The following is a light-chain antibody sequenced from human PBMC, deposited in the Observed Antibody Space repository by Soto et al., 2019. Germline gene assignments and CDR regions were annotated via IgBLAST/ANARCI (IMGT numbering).Light chain of an antibody. CDR1: SSNIGSNS. J-gene: IGLJ1*01. V-gene: IGLV1-44*01. Sequence: QSVLTQPPSASGTPGQRVTISCSGSSSNIGSNSVNWYQQLPGTAPKLLIYSNNQRPSGVPDRFSGSKSGTSASLAISGLQSGDEADYYCATWDDSLNGYVFGTGTKLPVL. CDR2: SNN. CDR3: ATWDDSLNGYV.